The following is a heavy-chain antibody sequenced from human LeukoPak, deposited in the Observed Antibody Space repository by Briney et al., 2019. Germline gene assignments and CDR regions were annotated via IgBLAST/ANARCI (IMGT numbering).Heavy chain of an antibody. CDR3: ARDRSPEHYYDSSHWDYYYGMDV. CDR1: GGSVSSGSYY. D-gene: IGHD3-22*01. J-gene: IGHJ6*02. V-gene: IGHV4-61*01. CDR2: IYYSGST. Sequence: SETLSLTCTVSGGSVSSGSYYWSWIRQPPGKGLEWIGYIYYSGSTNYNPSLKSRVTISVDTSKNQFSLKLSSVTAADTAVYYCARDRSPEHYYDSSHWDYYYGMDVWGQGTTVTVSS.